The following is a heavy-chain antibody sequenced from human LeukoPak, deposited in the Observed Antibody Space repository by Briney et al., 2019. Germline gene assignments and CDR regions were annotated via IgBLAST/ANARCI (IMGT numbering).Heavy chain of an antibody. CDR3: AKQQYSGSYFAY. J-gene: IGHJ4*02. CDR1: GFTFSSYA. Sequence: GGSLRLSCAASGFTFSSYAMSWVRQAPGKGLEWVPAISGSGGSTYYADSVKGRFTISRDNSKNTLYLQMNSLRAEDTAVYYCAKQQYSGSYFAYWGQGTLVTVSS. D-gene: IGHD1-26*01. CDR2: ISGSGGST. V-gene: IGHV3-23*01.